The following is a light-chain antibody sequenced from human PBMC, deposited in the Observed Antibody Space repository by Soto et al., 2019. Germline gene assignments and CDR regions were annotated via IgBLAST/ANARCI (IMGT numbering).Light chain of an antibody. CDR3: QQYGSSPPLT. V-gene: IGKV3-20*01. CDR1: QSLANSF. Sequence: EFVLTQSPGTLSLSPGERATLSCSAIQSLANSFIAWYQQKPGQAPRLLIYGASSRATGIPDRFSGSGSGTDFTLTISRLEPEDFAVYYCQQYGSSPPLTFGGGTKVDI. CDR2: GAS. J-gene: IGKJ4*01.